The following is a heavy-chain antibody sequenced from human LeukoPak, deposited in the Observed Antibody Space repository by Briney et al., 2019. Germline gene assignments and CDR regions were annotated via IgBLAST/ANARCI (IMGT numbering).Heavy chain of an antibody. Sequence: PGGSLRLSSAASGFTFSNYEMNWVRQAPGKGLEWVSYISTSGSTIYYADSVKGRFTISRDNAKNSLYLQMNSLRAEDTAVYYCARKNYLYYYMDVWGKGTTVTISS. D-gene: IGHD5-24*01. J-gene: IGHJ6*03. CDR1: GFTFSNYE. CDR3: ARKNYLYYYMDV. V-gene: IGHV3-48*03. CDR2: ISTSGSTI.